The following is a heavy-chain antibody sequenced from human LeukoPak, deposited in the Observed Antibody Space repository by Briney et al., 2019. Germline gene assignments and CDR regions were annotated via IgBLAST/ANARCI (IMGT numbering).Heavy chain of an antibody. J-gene: IGHJ4*02. CDR2: IRSKVYGGTP. Sequence: GESLRLSCTASGSTFGDYAMTWVRQAPGKGLEWVGFIRSKVYGGTPEYAASVKGRFTISRDDSKGIAYLQMNSLKTEDTAVYYCTRDQTPYYWGQGTLVTVSS. V-gene: IGHV3-49*04. CDR1: GSTFGDYA. CDR3: TRDQTPYY.